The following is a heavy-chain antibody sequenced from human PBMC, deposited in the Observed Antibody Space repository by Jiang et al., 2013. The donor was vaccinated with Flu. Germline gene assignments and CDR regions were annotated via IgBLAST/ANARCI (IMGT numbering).Heavy chain of an antibody. V-gene: IGHV4-59*01. CDR3: ARDRGGGYGDDPEGYYYYGMDV. Sequence: SGPGLVKPSETLSLTCTVSGGSISSYYWSWIRQPPGKGLEWIGYIYYSGSTNYNPSLKSRVTISVDTSKNQFSLKLSSVTAADTAVYYCARDRGGGYGDDPEGYYYYGMDVWGKGTTVTVSS. CDR2: IYYSGST. CDR1: GGSISSYY. J-gene: IGHJ6*04. D-gene: IGHD4-17*01.